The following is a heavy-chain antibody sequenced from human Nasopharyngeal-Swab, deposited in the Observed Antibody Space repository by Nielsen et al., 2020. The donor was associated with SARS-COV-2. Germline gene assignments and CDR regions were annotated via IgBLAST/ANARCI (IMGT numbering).Heavy chain of an antibody. CDR1: GFTFSSYA. CDR2: ISGSGGST. J-gene: IGHJ5*02. CDR3: AKDEAYYDFWSGTGVFGWFDP. D-gene: IGHD3-3*01. V-gene: IGHV3-23*01. Sequence: GESLKISCAASGFTFSSYAMSWVRQAPGQGLEWVSAISGSGGSTYYADSVKGRFTISRDNSKNTLYLQMNSLRAEDTAVYYCAKDEAYYDFWSGTGVFGWFDPWGQGTLVTVSS.